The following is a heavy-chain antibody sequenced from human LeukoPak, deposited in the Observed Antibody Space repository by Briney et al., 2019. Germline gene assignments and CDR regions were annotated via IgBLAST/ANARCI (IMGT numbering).Heavy chain of an antibody. Sequence: GGSLRLSCAASGFTFSSYAMSWVRQAPGKGLEWVSAISGSGGSKYYADCVKGRFTISRDNSKNTLYLQMNSLRAEDTAVYYCAKEGGATYYDILTGDPHYYFDYWGQGTLVTVSS. CDR2: ISGSGGSK. CDR1: GFTFSSYA. D-gene: IGHD3-9*01. V-gene: IGHV3-23*01. J-gene: IGHJ4*02. CDR3: AKEGGATYYDILTGDPHYYFDY.